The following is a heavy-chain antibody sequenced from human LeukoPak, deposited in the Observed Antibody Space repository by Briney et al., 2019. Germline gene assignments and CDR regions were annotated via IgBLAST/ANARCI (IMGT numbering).Heavy chain of an antibody. CDR3: ARVGGRGSIGGDC. Sequence: PGGSLRLSCGASGFTFSTYWMHWVRQAPGKGLVWVSRIKSDGSATTYADFVKGRFTVSRDNAKNTLYLQMSSRRAEDTAMYFCARVGGRGSIGGDCWGQGTLVTVSS. CDR2: IKSDGSAT. V-gene: IGHV3-74*03. J-gene: IGHJ4*02. CDR1: GFTFSTYW. D-gene: IGHD3-10*01.